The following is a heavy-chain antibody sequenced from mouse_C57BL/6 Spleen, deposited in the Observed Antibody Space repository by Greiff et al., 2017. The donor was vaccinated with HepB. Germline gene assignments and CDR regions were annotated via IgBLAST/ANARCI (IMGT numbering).Heavy chain of an antibody. Sequence: QVQLQQPGAELVMPGASVKLSCKASGYTFTSYWMHWVKQRPGQGLEWIGEIDPSDSYTNYNQKFKGKSTLTVDKSSSTAYMQLSSLTSEDSAVYYCARSYSNYPYFDYWGQGTTLTVSS. V-gene: IGHV1-69*01. CDR2: IDPSDSYT. D-gene: IGHD2-5*01. J-gene: IGHJ2*01. CDR1: GYTFTSYW. CDR3: ARSYSNYPYFDY.